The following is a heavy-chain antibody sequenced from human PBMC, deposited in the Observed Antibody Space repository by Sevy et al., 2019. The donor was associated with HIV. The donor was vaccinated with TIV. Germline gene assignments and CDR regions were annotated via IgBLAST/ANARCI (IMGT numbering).Heavy chain of an antibody. CDR1: GYTFTGYY. CDR2: INPNSGGT. V-gene: IGHV1-2*02. D-gene: IGHD2-15*01. Sequence: ASVKVSCKASGYTFTGYYMHWVRQASGQGLEWMGWINPNSGGTNYAQKFQGRVTMTRDTSISTAYMELSRLRSDDTAGYYCARGAEVVVAATLVDYWGQGTLVTVSS. J-gene: IGHJ4*02. CDR3: ARGAEVVVAATLVDY.